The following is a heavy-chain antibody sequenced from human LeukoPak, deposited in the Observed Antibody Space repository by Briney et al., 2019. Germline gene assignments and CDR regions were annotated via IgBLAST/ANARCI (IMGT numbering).Heavy chain of an antibody. V-gene: IGHV3-23*01. J-gene: IGHJ4*02. CDR3: AKVDERGYCSSTSCYGDY. CDR2: ISGSGTYT. CDR1: GFTFSTYA. Sequence: GGLRLSCAASGFTFSTYAMTWVRQAPGEGLEWVSAISGSGTYTYYADSVKGRFTISRDNSKNTLFLQMNSLRAEDTAVYYCAKVDERGYCSSTSCYGDYWGQGTLVTVSS. D-gene: IGHD2-2*01.